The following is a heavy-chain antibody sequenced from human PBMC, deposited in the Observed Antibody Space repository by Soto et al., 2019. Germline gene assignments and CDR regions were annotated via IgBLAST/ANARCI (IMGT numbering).Heavy chain of an antibody. D-gene: IGHD3-22*01. CDR2: IKQDGSEK. J-gene: IGHJ6*02. Sequence: EVQLVESGGGLVQPGGSLRLSCAASGFTFSSYWMSWVRQAPGKGLEWVANIKQDGSEKYYVDSVKGRFTISRDNAKNSLYLQMNSLRAEDTAVYYCARVPQDSSGYYSFTVGMDVWGQGTTVTVSS. CDR1: GFTFSSYW. V-gene: IGHV3-7*01. CDR3: ARVPQDSSGYYSFTVGMDV.